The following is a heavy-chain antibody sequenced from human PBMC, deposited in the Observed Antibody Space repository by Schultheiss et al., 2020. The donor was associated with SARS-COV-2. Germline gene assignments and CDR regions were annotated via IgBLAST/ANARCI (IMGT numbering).Heavy chain of an antibody. V-gene: IGHV3-23*01. J-gene: IGHJ6*02. CDR1: GFTFSSYS. CDR3: ARDADFWSGYNGMDV. D-gene: IGHD3-3*01. Sequence: GGSLRLSCAASGFTFSSYSMNWVRQAPGKGLEWVSAISGSGGSTYYADSVKGRFTISRDNPKNTLYLQINSLRAEDTAVYYCARDADFWSGYNGMDVWGQGTTVTVSS. CDR2: ISGSGGST.